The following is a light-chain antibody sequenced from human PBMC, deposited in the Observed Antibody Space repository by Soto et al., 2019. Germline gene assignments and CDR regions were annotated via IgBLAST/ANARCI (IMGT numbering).Light chain of an antibody. CDR1: QSVSSSY. V-gene: IGKV3-20*01. CDR3: QQDGSSPL. Sequence: EIVLTQSPGTLSLSPGERATLSCRASQSVSSSYLAWYQQKPGQAPRLLIYGASSRVTGIPDRFSGSGSGTDFTLTISRLEPEDFAVYYCQQDGSSPLFGHGTKVDIK. CDR2: GAS. J-gene: IGKJ3*01.